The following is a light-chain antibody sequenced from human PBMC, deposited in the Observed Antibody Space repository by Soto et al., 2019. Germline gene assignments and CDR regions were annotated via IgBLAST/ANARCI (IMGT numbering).Light chain of an antibody. CDR2: EVS. CDR1: SSDVGGYNY. V-gene: IGLV2-14*01. Sequence: QSALTQPASVSGSPGQSITISCTGTSSDVGGYNYVSWYQQHPGKAPKLMIYEVSKRPSGVSNRFSGSKSGNTASLTISGLQAADEADYYCSSYTTSSAPYVFGTGTKLTVL. J-gene: IGLJ1*01. CDR3: SSYTTSSAPYV.